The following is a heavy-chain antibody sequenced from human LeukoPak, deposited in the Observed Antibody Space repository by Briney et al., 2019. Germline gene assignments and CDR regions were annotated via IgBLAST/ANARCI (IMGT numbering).Heavy chain of an antibody. Sequence: GGSLRLSYAGSGFTVSSNYMTWVRQAPGKGLECVSAIYGGGTTHYADSVKGRFTISRDSSSNTLHLQMNSLRAEDTAVYYCAREARYYDILTGYHNYSGVDVWGQGTTVTVSS. J-gene: IGHJ6*02. CDR3: AREARYYDILTGYHNYSGVDV. D-gene: IGHD3-9*01. V-gene: IGHV3-66*01. CDR1: GFTVSSNY. CDR2: IYGGGTT.